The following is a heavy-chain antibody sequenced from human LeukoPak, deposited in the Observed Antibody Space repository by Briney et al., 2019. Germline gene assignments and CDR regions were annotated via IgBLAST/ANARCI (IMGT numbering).Heavy chain of an antibody. J-gene: IGHJ5*02. CDR2: IYTSGST. D-gene: IGHD4-17*01. Sequence: SETLSLTCTVSGGSISSGSYYWSWIPQPAGKGLEWIGRIYTSGSTNYNPSLKSRATMSVDTSKNQFSLKLSSVTAADTAVYYCARILYGDEGNWFDPWGQGTLVTVSS. CDR3: ARILYGDEGNWFDP. V-gene: IGHV4-61*02. CDR1: GGSISSGSYY.